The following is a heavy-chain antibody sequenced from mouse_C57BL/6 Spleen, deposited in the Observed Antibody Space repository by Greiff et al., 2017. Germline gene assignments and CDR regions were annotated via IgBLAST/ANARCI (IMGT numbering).Heavy chain of an antibody. V-gene: IGHV1-85*01. CDR1: GYTFTSYD. CDR2: IYPRDGST. D-gene: IGHD2-4*01. CDR3: ARKGYDYDVGYYFDY. Sequence: VQLQQSGPELVKPGASVKLSCKASGYTFTSYDINWVKQRPGQGLEWIGWIYPRDGSTKYNEKFKGKATLTVDTSSSTAYMELHSLTSEDSAVYFCARKGYDYDVGYYFDYWGQGTTLTVSS. J-gene: IGHJ2*01.